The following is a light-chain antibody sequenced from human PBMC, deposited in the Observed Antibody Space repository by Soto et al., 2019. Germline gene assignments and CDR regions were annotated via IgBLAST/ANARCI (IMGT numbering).Light chain of an antibody. CDR2: ATS. J-gene: IGKJ4*01. CDR3: QKYNSAPLT. Sequence: DVQMTQSPSSLSAFVGDRVTITCRASQGIAPYLAWFQQKPGKVPKLLIYATSTLQSGVPSRFSGSGSGTDFTFTINSLQPEDVGTYYCQKYNSAPLTFGGGTKV. CDR1: QGIAPY. V-gene: IGKV1-27*01.